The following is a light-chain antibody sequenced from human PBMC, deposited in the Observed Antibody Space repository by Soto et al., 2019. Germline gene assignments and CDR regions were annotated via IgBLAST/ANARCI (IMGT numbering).Light chain of an antibody. CDR3: QLYGSLPWT. CDR2: AAS. V-gene: IGKV3-20*01. CDR1: QSVTSNF. J-gene: IGKJ1*01. Sequence: EIVLTQSPGTLSVSPGERATLSCRGSQSVTSNFLAWYQQKPGQSPRLLISAASTRASDVPDRFSGSGSGTDFNLTITRLEPEDFAVYYCQLYGSLPWTFGQGTKVE.